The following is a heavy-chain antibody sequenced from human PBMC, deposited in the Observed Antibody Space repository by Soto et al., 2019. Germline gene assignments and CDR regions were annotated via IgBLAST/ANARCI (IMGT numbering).Heavy chain of an antibody. CDR3: ASQMYFFDSSGYFPPPI. V-gene: IGHV3-30-3*01. J-gene: IGHJ4*02. CDR2: ISYDEATT. Sequence: PGGSLRLSCSASGSAFRGYSIHWVRQAPGKGLEWITLISYDEATTFYADSVKGCFTVSRDDSKNVSYLQMDSLRREDTGVYFCASQMYFFDSSGYFPPPIWGQGTLVTVSS. D-gene: IGHD3-22*01. CDR1: GSAFRGYS.